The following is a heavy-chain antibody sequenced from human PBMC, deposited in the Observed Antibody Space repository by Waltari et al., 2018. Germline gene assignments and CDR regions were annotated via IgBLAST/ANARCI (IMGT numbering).Heavy chain of an antibody. V-gene: IGHV1-69*08. CDR3: AREPNIHPGDYYYYGMDV. CDR2: IIPILGIA. CDR1: GGTFSSYT. J-gene: IGHJ6*02. Sequence: QVQLVQSGAEVKKPGSSVKVSCKASGGTFSSYTISWVRQAPGQGLEWMGRIIPILGIANYAQKFQGRVTITADKSTSTAYMELSSLRSEDTAVYYCAREPNIHPGDYYYYGMDVWGQGTTVTVSS.